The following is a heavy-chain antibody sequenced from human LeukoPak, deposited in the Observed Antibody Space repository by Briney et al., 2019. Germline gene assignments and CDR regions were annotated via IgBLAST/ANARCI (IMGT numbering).Heavy chain of an antibody. D-gene: IGHD3-10*01. Sequence: GASVKVSCKASGYTFTGYYMHWVRQAPGQGLEWMGWINPNSGGTNYAQKFQGWVTMTRDTSISTAYMELSRLRSDDTAVYYCARGVGITMVRGVISSGYYYGMDVWGQGTTVTVSS. V-gene: IGHV1-2*04. CDR3: ARGVGITMVRGVISSGYYYGMDV. J-gene: IGHJ6*02. CDR1: GYTFTGYY. CDR2: INPNSGGT.